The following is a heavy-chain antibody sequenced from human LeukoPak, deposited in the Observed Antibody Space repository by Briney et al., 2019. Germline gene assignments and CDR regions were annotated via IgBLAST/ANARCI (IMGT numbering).Heavy chain of an antibody. D-gene: IGHD5-12*01. J-gene: IGHJ4*02. CDR1: GFTFSSSA. CDR2: ISSSSSYI. CDR3: ARDEGLYSGYDLDY. Sequence: GGSLRLSCAASGFTFSSSAMNWVRQAPGKGLEWVSSISSSSSYIYYADSVKGRFTISRDNAKNSLYLQMNSLRAEDTAVYYCARDEGLYSGYDLDYWGQGTLVTVSS. V-gene: IGHV3-21*01.